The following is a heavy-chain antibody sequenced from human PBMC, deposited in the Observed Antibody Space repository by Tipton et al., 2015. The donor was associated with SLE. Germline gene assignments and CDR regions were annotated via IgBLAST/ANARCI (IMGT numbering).Heavy chain of an antibody. D-gene: IGHD2-2*02. Sequence: SLRLSCAASGFIFSDYYMSWIRQAPGKGLEWVSYISSSSNYTNYADSVKGRFTISRDNSKNTLYLQMNSLRPEDTAVYYRARDGDCSSPSCYRAGFDYWGQGTLVTVSS. CDR2: ISSSSNYT. J-gene: IGHJ4*02. CDR1: GFIFSDYY. V-gene: IGHV3-11*06. CDR3: ARDGDCSSPSCYRAGFDY.